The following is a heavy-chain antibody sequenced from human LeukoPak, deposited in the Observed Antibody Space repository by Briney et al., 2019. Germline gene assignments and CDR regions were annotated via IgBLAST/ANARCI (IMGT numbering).Heavy chain of an antibody. CDR1: GFTFSSYS. V-gene: IGHV3-21*01. CDR3: AELGITMIGGV. Sequence: GGSLRLSCAASGFTFSSYSMNWVRQAPGKGLEWVSSISSSSYISYADSLKGRFTISRDNAKNSLYLQMNSLRAEDTAVYYCAELGITMIGGVWGKGTTVTISS. D-gene: IGHD3-10*02. J-gene: IGHJ6*04. CDR2: ISSSSYI.